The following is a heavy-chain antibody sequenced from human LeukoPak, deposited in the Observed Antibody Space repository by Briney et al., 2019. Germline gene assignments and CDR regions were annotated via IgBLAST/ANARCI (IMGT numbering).Heavy chain of an antibody. J-gene: IGHJ4*02. CDR1: GFTVGSNL. CDR3: AGGDSSAWSDY. Sequence: PGGSLRLSCAASGFTVGSNLMSWVRQAPGRGLEWVSIIYAGSTTYYADSVKGRFTISRDNSENTLYLQMNSLRAEDTAVYYCAGGDSSAWSDYWGQGTLVTVSS. V-gene: IGHV3-66*01. D-gene: IGHD6-19*01. CDR2: IYAGSTT.